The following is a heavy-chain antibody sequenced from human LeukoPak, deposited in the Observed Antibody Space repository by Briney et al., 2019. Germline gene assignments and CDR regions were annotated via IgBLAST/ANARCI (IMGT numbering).Heavy chain of an antibody. J-gene: IGHJ4*02. CDR1: GGSISSSSYY. D-gene: IGHD6-13*01. V-gene: IGHV4-39*02. CDR3: ARDGAGAAAPTPLLDY. Sequence: SETLSLTCTVSGGSISSSSYYWGWIRQPPGKGLEWIGSIYYSGSTYYNPSLKSRVTISVDTPKNQFSLKLSSVTAADAAVYYCARDGAGAAAPTPLLDYWGQGTLVTVSS. CDR2: IYYSGST.